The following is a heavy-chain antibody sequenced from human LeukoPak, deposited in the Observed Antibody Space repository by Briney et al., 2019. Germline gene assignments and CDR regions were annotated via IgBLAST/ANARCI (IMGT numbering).Heavy chain of an antibody. Sequence: GGSVKVSCKASGCIFTDYYMHRVRQAPGQGLEWMGWFNPASGVTNYAQHFQGRVTMNRNPSIHTAHMELSSLGLDHAAGHFFPREVYYGGNQGDDDAFDIWGQGTLVTVSS. CDR3: PREVYYGGNQGDDDAFDI. V-gene: IGHV1-2*02. D-gene: IGHD4-23*01. CDR2: FNPASGVT. CDR1: GCIFTDYY. J-gene: IGHJ3*02.